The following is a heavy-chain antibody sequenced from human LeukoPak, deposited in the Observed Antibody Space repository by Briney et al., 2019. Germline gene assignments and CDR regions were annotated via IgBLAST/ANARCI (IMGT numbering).Heavy chain of an antibody. Sequence: ASVKVSCKASGYTFFSYGISWVRQAPGQGLEWMGWISGYNGVTNYAQKLQGRVTMTTDTSTTTVYMELRSLRSDDTAVYYCARDRIGVAGTAPEYWGQGTLSPSPQ. V-gene: IGHV1-18*01. CDR3: ARDRIGVAGTAPEY. CDR1: GYTFFSYG. CDR2: ISGYNGVT. D-gene: IGHD6-19*01. J-gene: IGHJ4*02.